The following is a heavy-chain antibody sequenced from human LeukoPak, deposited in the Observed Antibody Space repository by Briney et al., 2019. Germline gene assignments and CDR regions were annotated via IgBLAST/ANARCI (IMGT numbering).Heavy chain of an antibody. J-gene: IGHJ4*02. CDR2: IYPGDSDT. CDR3: ARLGPTTVVTPPDY. Sequence: GESLKISCEVYGYSFTTYWLGWVRQMPGKGLEWMGIIYPGDSDTRYSPSFQGQVTISADKSISTAYLQWSSLKASDTAMYYCARLGPTTVVTPPDYWGQGTLVTVSS. D-gene: IGHD4-23*01. V-gene: IGHV5-51*01. CDR1: GYSFTTYW.